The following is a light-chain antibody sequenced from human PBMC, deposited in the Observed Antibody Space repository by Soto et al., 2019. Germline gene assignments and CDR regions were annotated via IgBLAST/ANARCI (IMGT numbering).Light chain of an antibody. V-gene: IGLV2-14*01. J-gene: IGLJ1*01. CDR3: SSYTGTLDV. CDR1: SSDVGGYNY. Sequence: QSVLTQPASVSGSPGQSITISCTGTSSDVGGYNYVSWYQQHPGKAPKLMIYEVSNRPSGVSDRFSASKSGNTASLTISGLQAEDEAEYYCSSYTGTLDVFGTGTKVTVL. CDR2: EVS.